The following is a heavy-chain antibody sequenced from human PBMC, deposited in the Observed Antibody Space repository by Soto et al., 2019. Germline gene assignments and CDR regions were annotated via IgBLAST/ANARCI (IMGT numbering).Heavy chain of an antibody. V-gene: IGHV3-9*01. CDR1: VFTFYDYS. D-gene: IGHD5-18*01. CDR2: ISWNSGSI. CDR3: AKGGIQLWLARNCLET. Sequence: SXRLSWSSAVFTFYDYSIHLFRQAPGKGLEFVLGISWNSGSIGYADSVKGRFTISRDNAKNSLYLQMNSLRAEDTALYYCAKGGIQLWLARNCLETWGQGTLV. J-gene: IGHJ4*02.